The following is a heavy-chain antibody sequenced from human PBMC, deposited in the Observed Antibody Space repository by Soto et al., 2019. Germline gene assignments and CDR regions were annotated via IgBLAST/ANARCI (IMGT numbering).Heavy chain of an antibody. Sequence: AGGSLRLSCAASGFTFSSYWMHWVRQAPGKGLVWVSRINSDGSSTSYADSVKGRFTISRDNAKNTLYLQMNSLRAEDTAVYYCARGRVGYCSSTSCKYRGFDYLGPETLVTVSS. J-gene: IGHJ4*02. CDR3: ARGRVGYCSSTSCKYRGFDY. CDR2: INSDGSST. V-gene: IGHV3-74*01. CDR1: GFTFSSYW. D-gene: IGHD2-2*01.